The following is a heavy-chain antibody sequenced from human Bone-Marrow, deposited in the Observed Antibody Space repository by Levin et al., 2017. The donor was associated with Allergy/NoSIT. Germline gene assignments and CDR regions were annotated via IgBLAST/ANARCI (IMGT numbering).Heavy chain of an antibody. D-gene: IGHD1-26*01. Sequence: PGGSLRLSCAASGFRFKTYEMNWVRQAPGKGLEWVSYISGSGDNIYYADSVKGRFTISRDNAKNSLYLQMNSLRAEDTAVYYCARILTKWAYADYWGQGALVTVSS. CDR1: GFRFKTYE. V-gene: IGHV3-48*03. CDR2: ISGSGDNI. J-gene: IGHJ4*02. CDR3: ARILTKWAYADY.